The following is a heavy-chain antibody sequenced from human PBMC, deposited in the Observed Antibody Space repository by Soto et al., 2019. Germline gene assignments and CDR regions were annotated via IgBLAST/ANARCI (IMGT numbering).Heavy chain of an antibody. D-gene: IGHD6-13*01. J-gene: IGHJ4*02. V-gene: IGHV3-30*18. CDR3: EKERDSSSWYDPVDGGSFDY. CDR1: GFTFSSYG. CDR2: ISYDGSNK. Sequence: QVQLVESGGGVVQPGRSLRLSCAASGFTFSSYGMHWVRQAPGKGLEWVAVISYDGSNKYYADSVKGRFTISRDNSKKTVYLQMNSLRGEDTGVYYCEKERDSSSWYDPVDGGSFDYWGQGTLVTVSS.